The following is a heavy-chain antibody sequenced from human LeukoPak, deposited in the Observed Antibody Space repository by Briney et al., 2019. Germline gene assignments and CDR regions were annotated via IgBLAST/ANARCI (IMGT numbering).Heavy chain of an antibody. D-gene: IGHD1-26*01. Sequence: GGSLRLSCAASGFAFSSYDMPWVRQVSGKGLEWVSAIGHAGDTYYADSVKGRFTISREDAKNYFFLQMNSLRAGDTAVYFCAALGDSIYWGQGTLVTASS. J-gene: IGHJ4*02. CDR3: AALGDSIY. V-gene: IGHV3-13*01. CDR1: GFAFSSYD. CDR2: IGHAGDT.